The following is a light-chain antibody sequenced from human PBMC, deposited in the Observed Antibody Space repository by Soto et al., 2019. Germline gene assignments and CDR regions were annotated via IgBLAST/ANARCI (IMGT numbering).Light chain of an antibody. V-gene: IGKV3-11*01. CDR1: QSINSY. CDR2: EAS. Sequence: ETVLTQSPATLSLSPGERATLSCRASQSINSYLAWYQQKPGQAPRLLIYEASNRATGIPARFSGSGSGTDFTLTIGSLEPEDFAVYYCQQRNSWPWTFGQGIKVEIK. J-gene: IGKJ1*01. CDR3: QQRNSWPWT.